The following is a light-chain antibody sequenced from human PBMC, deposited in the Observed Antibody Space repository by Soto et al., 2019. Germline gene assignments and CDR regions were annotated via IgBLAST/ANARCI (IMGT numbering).Light chain of an antibody. V-gene: IGKV1-39*01. J-gene: IGKJ2*01. Sequence: DIQVTQSPSSLSASVGERVTITCRASQTIKSYLNWYQLTPGKAPKLLIFAASSLKSGVPSRFSCHGSATDFTLTINDLQPEDFATYYCQQSFTSARTFGPGTRLEIK. CDR3: QQSFTSART. CDR2: AAS. CDR1: QTIKSY.